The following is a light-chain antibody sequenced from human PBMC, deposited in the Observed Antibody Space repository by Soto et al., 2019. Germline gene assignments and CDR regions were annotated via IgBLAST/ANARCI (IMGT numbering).Light chain of an antibody. CDR2: KVN. J-gene: IGLJ1*01. Sequence: QSALTQPASVSGSPGRSIAISCTGTSSEVGTYDLVSWYQHHPGKAPKLMIYKVNKRPSGVSDRFSGSKSGNTASLTISGLQTDDEADYYCCSYAGSGSYVFGTGTKVTVL. V-gene: IGLV2-23*02. CDR1: SSEVGTYDL. CDR3: CSYAGSGSYV.